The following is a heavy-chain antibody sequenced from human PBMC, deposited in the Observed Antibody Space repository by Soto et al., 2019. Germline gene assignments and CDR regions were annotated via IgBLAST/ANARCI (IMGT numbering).Heavy chain of an antibody. D-gene: IGHD3-10*01. CDR2: IKSKTDGGTT. CDR3: TTVVTRAAQWYYGSGSYYNAY. V-gene: IGHV3-15*05. CDR1: GFTFSNAW. Sequence: EVQLVESGGGLVKPGGSLRLSCAASGFTFSNAWMSWVRQAPGKGLEWVGRIKSKTDGGTTDYAAPVKGRFTISRDDSKNTLYLQMNSLKTEDTALYYCTTVVTRAAQWYYGSGSYYNAYWGQGTLVTVSA. J-gene: IGHJ4*02.